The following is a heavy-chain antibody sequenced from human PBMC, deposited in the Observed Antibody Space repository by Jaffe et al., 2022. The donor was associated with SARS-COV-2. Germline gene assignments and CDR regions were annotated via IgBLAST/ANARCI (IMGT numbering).Heavy chain of an antibody. D-gene: IGHD3-10*01. J-gene: IGHJ6*02. Sequence: QVQLEQRGAGLLRPSETLSLICAVSGGSFSGYYWTWIRQSPGKGLEWIGEINQSGSTNYNPSLKSRLTISEDTSRNRFSLTLISVTAADTAVYYCARGRIWFGAAYGLDVWGLGTTVTVS. CDR1: GGSFSGYY. CDR3: ARGRIWFGAAYGLDV. V-gene: IGHV4-34*01. CDR2: INQSGST.